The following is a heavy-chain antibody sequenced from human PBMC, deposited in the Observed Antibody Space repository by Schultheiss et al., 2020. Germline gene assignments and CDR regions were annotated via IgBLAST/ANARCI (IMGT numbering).Heavy chain of an antibody. CDR1: GGSISSYY. Sequence: SETLSLTCTVSGGSISSYYWSWIRQPAGKGLEWIGRIYTSGSTNYNPSHKSRVTMSVDTSKNQFSLKLSSVTAADTAVYYCARELHYDFWSGTSGFDYWGQGTLVTVSS. CDR3: ARELHYDFWSGTSGFDY. V-gene: IGHV4-4*07. CDR2: IYTSGST. J-gene: IGHJ4*02. D-gene: IGHD3-3*01.